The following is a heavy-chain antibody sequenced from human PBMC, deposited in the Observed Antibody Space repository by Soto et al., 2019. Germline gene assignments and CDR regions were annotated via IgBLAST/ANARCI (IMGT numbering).Heavy chain of an antibody. J-gene: IGHJ6*02. V-gene: IGHV4-34*01. CDR2: INHSGST. Sequence: SETLSLTCAVYGGSFSGYYWSWIRQPPGKGLEWIGEINHSGSTNYNPSLKSRVTISVDTSKNQFSLKLSSVTAADTAVYYCARDSYSNYLYYYYGMDVWGQGTTVTVSS. D-gene: IGHD4-4*01. CDR1: GGSFSGYY. CDR3: ARDSYSNYLYYYYGMDV.